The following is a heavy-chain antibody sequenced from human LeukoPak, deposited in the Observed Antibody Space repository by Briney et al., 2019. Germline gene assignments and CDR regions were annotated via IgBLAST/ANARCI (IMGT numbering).Heavy chain of an antibody. D-gene: IGHD5-12*01. Sequence: VASVKVSCKASGYTFTSYDINWVRQATGQGLEWMGWMNPNSGSTGYAQKFQGRATITRNTSISTAYMELSGLRSEDTAVYYCARGRSTGYPYYFEYWGQGTLVTVSS. CDR2: MNPNSGST. CDR3: ARGRSTGYPYYFEY. CDR1: GYTFTSYD. V-gene: IGHV1-8*03. J-gene: IGHJ4*02.